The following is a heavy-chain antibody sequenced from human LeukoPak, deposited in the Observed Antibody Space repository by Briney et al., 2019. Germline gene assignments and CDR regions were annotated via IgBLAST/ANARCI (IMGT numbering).Heavy chain of an antibody. V-gene: IGHV4-59*01. Sequence: SETLSLTCTVSGGSISSYYWSWIRQPPGKGLEWIGYIYYSGSTNYNPSPKSRVTISVDTSKNQFSLKLSSVTAADTAVYYCARDRDRGGFDYWGQGTLVTVSS. D-gene: IGHD3-10*01. CDR3: ARDRDRGGFDY. J-gene: IGHJ4*02. CDR2: IYYSGST. CDR1: GGSISSYY.